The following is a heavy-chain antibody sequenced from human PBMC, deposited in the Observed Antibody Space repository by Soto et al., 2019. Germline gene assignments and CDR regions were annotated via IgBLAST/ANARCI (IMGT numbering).Heavy chain of an antibody. V-gene: IGHV1-24*01. CDR2: FDAVDGAA. CDR3: STDLFPVYAGAWGTFRPADY. Sequence: QVELVQSGAEVKKPGASVKVSCKVSAYTLTELSMHWVRQAPGKGLEWMGVFDAVDGAASYAQNFQGRVTITVDTSTDTTSMEVTSMRSEESAVYYCSTDLFPVYAGAWGTFRPADYWGQGTQVTVSS. D-gene: IGHD3-16*01. CDR1: AYTLTELS. J-gene: IGHJ4*02.